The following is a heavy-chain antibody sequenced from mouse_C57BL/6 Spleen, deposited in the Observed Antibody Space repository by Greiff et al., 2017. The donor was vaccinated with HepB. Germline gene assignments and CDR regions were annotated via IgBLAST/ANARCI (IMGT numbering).Heavy chain of an antibody. D-gene: IGHD2-12*01. J-gene: IGHJ2*01. V-gene: IGHV14-2*01. Sequence: EVQLQQSGAELVKPGASVKLSCTASGFNIKDYYMHWVKQRTEQGLEWIGRIDPEDGETKNAPKFQGKATITADTSSNTAYLQLSSLTSEDTAVYYCASPNDDGRDFDYWGEGTTLTVSS. CDR2: IDPEDGET. CDR1: GFNIKDYY. CDR3: ASPNDDGRDFDY.